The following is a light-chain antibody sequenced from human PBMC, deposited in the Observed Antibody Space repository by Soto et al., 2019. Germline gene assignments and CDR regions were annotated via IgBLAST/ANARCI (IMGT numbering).Light chain of an antibody. CDR3: QQYNANSLT. V-gene: IGKV1-5*03. CDR1: QTISSW. Sequence: DIQMTQSPSTLSASVGDRVTITCRASQTISSWLAWYQQKPGKAPKLLIYKAAALESGVPSRFSGSGFGTAFTLTISSLQPDDFATYYCQQYNANSLTFGGGTKVEI. J-gene: IGKJ4*01. CDR2: KAA.